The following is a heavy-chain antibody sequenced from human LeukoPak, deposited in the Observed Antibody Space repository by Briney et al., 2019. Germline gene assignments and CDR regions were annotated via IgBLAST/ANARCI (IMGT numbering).Heavy chain of an antibody. CDR1: GYTFTGYY. D-gene: IGHD3-22*01. J-gene: IGHJ4*02. V-gene: IGHV1-2*06. CDR2: INPNSGGT. CDR3: ARGGNTYYYDSSPGY. Sequence: GASVKVSCKASGYTFTGYYMHWVRQAPGQGLEWIGRINPNSGGTNYAQKFQGRVTMTRDTSISTAYMELSRLRSDDTAVYYCARGGNTYYYDSSPGYWGQGTLVTVSS.